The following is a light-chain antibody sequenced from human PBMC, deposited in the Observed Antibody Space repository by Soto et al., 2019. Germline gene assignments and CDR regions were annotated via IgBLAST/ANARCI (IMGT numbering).Light chain of an antibody. J-gene: IGKJ2*01. V-gene: IGKV1-5*03. CDR2: KAS. Sequence: DIQMTQSPSTLSASVGDRVTITCRASQSISSWLAWYQQKPGKAPKLLIYKASTLESGVPSRFSGSGSGTEFTLTISSLQPDDFADYYCQQYNSSYTLGQGTKLEIK. CDR3: QQYNSSYT. CDR1: QSISSW.